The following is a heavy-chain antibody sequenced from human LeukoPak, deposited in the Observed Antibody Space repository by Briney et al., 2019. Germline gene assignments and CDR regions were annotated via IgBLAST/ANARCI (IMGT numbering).Heavy chain of an antibody. CDR1: GYTFTDYY. Sequence: GASVKVSCKASGYTFTDYYMHWVRQAPGQGLEWMGWINPNSVDTNYAQKFQGRVTMTRDTSITTAYMELSSLRSEDTAVYYCATPLKQWLDTTTYYYYGMDVWGKGTTVTVSS. J-gene: IGHJ6*04. CDR3: ATPLKQWLDTTTYYYYGMDV. V-gene: IGHV1-2*02. D-gene: IGHD6-19*01. CDR2: INPNSVDT.